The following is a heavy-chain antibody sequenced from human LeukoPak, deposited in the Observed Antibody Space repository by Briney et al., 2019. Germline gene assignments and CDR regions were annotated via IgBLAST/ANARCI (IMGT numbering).Heavy chain of an antibody. CDR3: ALPWFGELLYEGFDP. Sequence: GGSLRLSCAASGFTFSSYAMNWVRQAPGKGLEWVSTISGSGRRTYYADSVKGRFTISRDNSKNTLFLQMNSLRAEDTAVYYCALPWFGELLYEGFDPWGQGTLVTVSS. CDR1: GFTFSSYA. CDR2: ISGSGRRT. V-gene: IGHV3-23*01. D-gene: IGHD3-10*01. J-gene: IGHJ5*02.